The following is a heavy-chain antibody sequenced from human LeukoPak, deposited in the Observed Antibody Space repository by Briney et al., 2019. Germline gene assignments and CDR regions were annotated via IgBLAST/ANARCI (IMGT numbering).Heavy chain of an antibody. D-gene: IGHD3-3*01. J-gene: IGHJ4*02. V-gene: IGHV4-59*01. Sequence: SETLSLTCTVSGGSISSYYWSWIRQPPGKGLEWIGYIYYSGSTNYSPSLKSRVTISVDTSKNQFSLKLSSVTAADTAVYYCARAEYDFWSGYPYYFDYWGQGTLVTVSS. CDR2: IYYSGST. CDR3: ARAEYDFWSGYPYYFDY. CDR1: GGSISSYY.